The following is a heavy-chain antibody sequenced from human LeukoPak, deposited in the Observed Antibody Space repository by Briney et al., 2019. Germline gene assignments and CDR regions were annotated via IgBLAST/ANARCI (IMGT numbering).Heavy chain of an antibody. D-gene: IGHD2-15*01. J-gene: IGHJ4*02. V-gene: IGHV3-7*03. CDR3: ARVGCSGGSCFDY. CDR1: GFTFSSYW. Sequence: PGGSLRLSCAASGFTFSSYWMSWVRQAPGKGLEWVANIKQDGSEKYYVDSVKGRFTISRDNAKNSLYLQMNSLRAEDTAVYYCARVGCSGGSCFDYCGQGTLVTVSS. CDR2: IKQDGSEK.